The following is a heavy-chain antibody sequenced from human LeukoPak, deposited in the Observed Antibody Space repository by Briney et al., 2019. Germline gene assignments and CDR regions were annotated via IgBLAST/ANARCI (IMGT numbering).Heavy chain of an antibody. CDR1: GFTFSSYA. D-gene: IGHD3-9*01. Sequence: PGGSLRLSCAASGFTFSSYAMHWVRQAPGKGLEWVAVISYDGSNKYYADPVKGRFTISRDNSQNTLYLQMNSLRAEDTAVYYWARAGVDWLSPRPYYYYYGMDVWGQGTTVTVSS. CDR2: ISYDGSNK. J-gene: IGHJ6*02. V-gene: IGHV3-30-3*01. CDR3: ARAGVDWLSPRPYYYYYGMDV.